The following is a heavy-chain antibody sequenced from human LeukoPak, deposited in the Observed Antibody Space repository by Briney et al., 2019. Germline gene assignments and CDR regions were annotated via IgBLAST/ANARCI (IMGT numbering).Heavy chain of an antibody. CDR1: GFTFSSHW. CDR2: IKEDGSEK. V-gene: IGHV3-7*01. CDR3: ATHGYSELRYFDWSTNE. Sequence: GGSLRLSCVVSGFTFSSHWMSWVRHAPGKGLEWVANIKEDGSEKYYVDSVKGRFTISRDNAKKSLYLQMDSLRAEDTAVYYCATHGYSELRYFDWSTNEWGQGTLVTVSS. J-gene: IGHJ4*02. D-gene: IGHD3-9*01.